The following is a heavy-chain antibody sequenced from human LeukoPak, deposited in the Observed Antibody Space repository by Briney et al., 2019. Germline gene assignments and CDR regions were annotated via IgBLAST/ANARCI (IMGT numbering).Heavy chain of an antibody. D-gene: IGHD5-18*01. J-gene: IGHJ6*02. CDR1: GFTFSSYG. V-gene: IGHV3-30*18. CDR2: ISYDGSNK. CDR3: AKDRPQLWFGYYYYYGMDV. Sequence: GGSLRLSCAASGFTFSSYGMHWVRQAPGKGLEWVAVISYDGSNKYYADSVKGRFTISRDNSKNTLYLQMNSLRAEDTAEYYCAKDRPQLWFGYYYYYGMDVWGQGTTVTVSS.